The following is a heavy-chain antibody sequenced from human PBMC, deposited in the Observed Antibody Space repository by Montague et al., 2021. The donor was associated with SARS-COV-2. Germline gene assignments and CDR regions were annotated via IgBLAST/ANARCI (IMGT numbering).Heavy chain of an antibody. V-gene: IGHV4-34*10. CDR3: ARDFDY. CDR1: GGSFSFYY. J-gene: IGHJ4*02. Sequence: SETLSLTCALNGGSFSFYYWTWIRQSPGKGLEWIGGINQAGRTTYNPSPSSRLTMSIDTSRKQYSLKLSSVTAADTAVYYCARDFDYWGQGTLVTVSS. CDR2: INQAGRT.